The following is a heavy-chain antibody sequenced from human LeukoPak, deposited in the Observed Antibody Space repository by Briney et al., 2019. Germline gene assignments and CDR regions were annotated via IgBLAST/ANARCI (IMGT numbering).Heavy chain of an antibody. Sequence: GGSLRLSCAASGFTFSNYGMHWVRQAPGKGLEWVAVIWYDGSNEYYTDSVKGRFTISRDNSKNTLSLQMNSLRAEDTAVYYCARDYGSGSVGGFDYWGQGTLVTVSS. D-gene: IGHD3-10*01. CDR3: ARDYGSGSVGGFDY. CDR1: GFTFSNYG. CDR2: IWYDGSNE. J-gene: IGHJ4*02. V-gene: IGHV3-33*08.